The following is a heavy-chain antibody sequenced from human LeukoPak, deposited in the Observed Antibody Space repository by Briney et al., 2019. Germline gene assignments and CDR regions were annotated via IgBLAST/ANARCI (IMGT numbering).Heavy chain of an antibody. CDR1: GFTFSTYA. J-gene: IGHJ3*02. Sequence: GGSLRLSCAASGFTFSTYAMNWVRQASGKGLEWVSTISGSGGSTYYADSVKGRFTISRDNAKNSLFLQMNSLRDEDTAVYYCARGGYGANDDAFDIWGQGTMVTVSS. D-gene: IGHD4-23*01. CDR3: ARGGYGANDDAFDI. V-gene: IGHV3-23*01. CDR2: ISGSGGST.